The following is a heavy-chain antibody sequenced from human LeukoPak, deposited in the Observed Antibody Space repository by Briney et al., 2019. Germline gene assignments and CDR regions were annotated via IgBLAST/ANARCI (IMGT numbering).Heavy chain of an antibody. CDR2: IHDSDNT. D-gene: IGHD3-3*01. CDR1: GGSISSYY. V-gene: IGHV4-59*01. CDR3: ARGRRTIFGVVTPHFDY. J-gene: IGHJ4*02. Sequence: SETLSLPCTVSGGSISSYYWSWIRQSPGKGLEWIGYIHDSDNTYYSPSLKSRVTISVDTSKNQFSLRVNSMTAADTAVYYCARGRRTIFGVVTPHFDYWGQGTLVTVSS.